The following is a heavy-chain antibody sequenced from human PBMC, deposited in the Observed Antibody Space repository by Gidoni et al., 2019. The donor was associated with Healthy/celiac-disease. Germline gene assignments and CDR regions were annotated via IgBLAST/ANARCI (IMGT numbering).Heavy chain of an antibody. J-gene: IGHJ4*02. CDR1: GGTFSIYA. CDR3: ARLYYYDSSGYYYLDY. Sequence: QVQLVQSGAEVTKPGSSVNVSCKASGGTFSIYAISWARQAPGQGLEWMGGIIPIFGTANYAQKFQGRVTITADESTSTAYMELSSLRSEDTAVYYCARLYYYDSSGYYYLDYWGQGTLVTVSS. D-gene: IGHD3-22*01. V-gene: IGHV1-69*01. CDR2: IIPIFGTA.